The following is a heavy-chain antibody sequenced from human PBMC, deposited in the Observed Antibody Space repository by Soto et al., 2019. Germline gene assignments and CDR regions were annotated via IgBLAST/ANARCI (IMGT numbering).Heavy chain of an antibody. CDR2: IIPIFGTA. V-gene: IGHV1-69*13. CDR1: GGTFSSYA. CDR3: ARGDVVVPAATFYYYYGMDV. D-gene: IGHD2-2*01. Sequence: SVNVSCKASGGTFSSYAISWVRQAPGQGLEWMGGIIPIFGTANYAQKFQGRVTITADESTSTAYMELSSLKSEDTAVYYCARGDVVVPAATFYYYYGMDVWGQGTTVTVSS. J-gene: IGHJ6*02.